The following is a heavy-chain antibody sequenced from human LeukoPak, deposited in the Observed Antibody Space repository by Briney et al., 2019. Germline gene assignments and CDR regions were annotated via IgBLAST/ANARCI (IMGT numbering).Heavy chain of an antibody. CDR2: ISGSGGST. D-gene: IGHD3-3*01. Sequence: GGSLRLSCAASGFTFSSYAMSWVRQAPGKGLEWVSAISGSGGSTYYADSVKGRFTISRDNSKNTLYLQMNSLRAEDTAVYYCAKSAYYDFWSGYYYFDHWGQGTLVTVSS. V-gene: IGHV3-23*01. J-gene: IGHJ4*02. CDR1: GFTFSSYA. CDR3: AKSAYYDFWSGYYYFDH.